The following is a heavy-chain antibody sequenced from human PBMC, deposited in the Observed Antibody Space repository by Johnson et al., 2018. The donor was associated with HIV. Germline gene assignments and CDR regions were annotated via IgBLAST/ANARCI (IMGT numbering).Heavy chain of an antibody. D-gene: IGHD3-3*01. CDR3: ARVGGTFWRDLAFGI. CDR2: ISGSGDNT. CDR1: GFTFSSYG. J-gene: IGHJ3*02. Sequence: EVQLVESGGGLVQPGGSLRLSCAASGFTFSSYGMSWVRQAPGKGLEWVSAISGSGDNTYYADSVKGRFTISRDRSQNTVYLQMNSLRAEDTAVYYCARVGGTFWRDLAFGIWGQGTMVTVSS. V-gene: IGHV3-23*04.